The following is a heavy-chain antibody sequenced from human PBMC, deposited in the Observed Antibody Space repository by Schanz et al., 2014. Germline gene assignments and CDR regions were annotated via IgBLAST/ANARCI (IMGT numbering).Heavy chain of an antibody. Sequence: EVQLLESGGGLVEPGGSLRLSCAASGFTFSIYAMHWVRQAPGKGLEYVSAISHDGYSTYYADSVKGRFTISRDNSKNTLYLQMSSLTTEDTAVYYCARGGPAYYFDDWGQGTLVTV. CDR1: GFTFSIYA. CDR3: ARGGPAYYFDD. V-gene: IGHV3-64D*06. CDR2: ISHDGYST. J-gene: IGHJ4*02.